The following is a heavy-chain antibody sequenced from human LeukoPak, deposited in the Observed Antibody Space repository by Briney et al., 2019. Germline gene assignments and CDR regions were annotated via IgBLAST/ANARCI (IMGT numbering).Heavy chain of an antibody. J-gene: IGHJ6*02. Sequence: PSETLSLASTVSGASISSYYRSWIRQPPGKGLEWIGSIHYSGSTNYNSSLKSRVTISVDTSKNQFYLKYSSVTAADTAVYFCARDPSSYYYGMDVWGQGTTVTVSS. V-gene: IGHV4-59*01. CDR3: ARDPSSYYYGMDV. CDR2: IHYSGST. D-gene: IGHD6-6*01. CDR1: GASISSYY.